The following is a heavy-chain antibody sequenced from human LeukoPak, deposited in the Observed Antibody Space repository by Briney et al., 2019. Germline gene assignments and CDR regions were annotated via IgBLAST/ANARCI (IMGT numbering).Heavy chain of an antibody. CDR2: IDSDESAT. CDR1: GFTFRSHW. Sequence: GALRLSCAASGFTFRSHWMHWVRQAPGKGLIWVSRIDSDESATYYGDSVKGRFTISRDNAKNTLYLQMNSLRVEDTAVYYCVRTHSSGYYYFDSWGQGTLVTVSS. V-gene: IGHV3-74*01. D-gene: IGHD3-22*01. CDR3: VRTHSSGYYYFDS. J-gene: IGHJ4*02.